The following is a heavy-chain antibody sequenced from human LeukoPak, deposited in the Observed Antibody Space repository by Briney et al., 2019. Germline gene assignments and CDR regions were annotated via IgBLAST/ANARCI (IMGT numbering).Heavy chain of an antibody. D-gene: IGHD4-17*01. CDR3: ARDQDDYGDYIGHDAFDI. CDR2: ISSSGNTI. V-gene: IGHV3-48*03. Sequence: GGSLRLSCAASGFSFSSYEMNWVRQAPGKGLEWVSYISSSGNTIYYADSVKGRFTISRDNAKNSLFPQMNSLGAEDTAVYYCARDQDDYGDYIGHDAFDIWGQGTLVTVSS. J-gene: IGHJ3*02. CDR1: GFSFSSYE.